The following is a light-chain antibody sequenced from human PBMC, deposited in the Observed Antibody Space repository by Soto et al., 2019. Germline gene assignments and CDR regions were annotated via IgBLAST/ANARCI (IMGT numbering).Light chain of an antibody. CDR1: QSVSRS. J-gene: IGKJ4*01. CDR3: QQRSNS. CDR2: DAS. Sequence: EIVLTQSPATLSLSPGDRATLSCRASQSVSRSLTWYQQKPGQAPRLLIYDASTRATGIPPRFSGSGSGTDFTLTISSLEPEDFAVYYCQQRSNSFGGGTKVEIK. V-gene: IGKV3-11*01.